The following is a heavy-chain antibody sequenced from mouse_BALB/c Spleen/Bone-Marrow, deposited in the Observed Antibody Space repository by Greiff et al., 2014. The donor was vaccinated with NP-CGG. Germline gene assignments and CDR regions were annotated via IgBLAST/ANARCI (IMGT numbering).Heavy chain of an antibody. CDR3: ARWEYYAMDY. CDR1: GLNIKDTY. J-gene: IGHJ4*01. V-gene: IGHV14-3*02. Sequence: EVKVVESGAELVKPGASVKLSCTASGLNIKDTYMHWVKQRPGQGLEWIGRIDPANGNTKYDPKFQGKATITADTSSNTAYLQLSSLTSEDTAVYYCARWEYYAMDYWGQGTSVTVSS. CDR2: IDPANGNT. D-gene: IGHD4-1*01.